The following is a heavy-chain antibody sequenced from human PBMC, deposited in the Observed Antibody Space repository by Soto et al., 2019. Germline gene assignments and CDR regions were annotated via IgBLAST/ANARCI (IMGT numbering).Heavy chain of an antibody. V-gene: IGHV3-30*18. CDR1: GLTFSSYG. D-gene: IGHD3-22*01. CDR2: ISYDGTKK. Sequence: QVQLVESEGGVVQPGRSLRLSCAASGLTFSSYGMHWVRQAPGKGLEWVAVISYDGTKKYYADSVKGRFTISRDNSKNTLYLQMNSLTAEDTAMYYCAKAVDSTGYYNFDSWGQGTLVTVS. J-gene: IGHJ4*02. CDR3: AKAVDSTGYYNFDS.